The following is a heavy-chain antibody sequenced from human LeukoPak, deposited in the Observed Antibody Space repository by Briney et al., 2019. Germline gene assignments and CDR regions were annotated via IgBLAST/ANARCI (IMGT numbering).Heavy chain of an antibody. J-gene: IGHJ4*02. Sequence: PGRSLRLSCAASGFTFSSYGMHWVRQAPGKGLEWVAVISYDGSNKYYADSVKGRFTISRDNSKNTLYLQMNSLRAEDTAVYYCAKDHSSSWYPPTYFDYWGQGTLVTVSS. CDR3: AKDHSSSWYPPTYFDY. CDR1: GFTFSSYG. CDR2: ISYDGSNK. V-gene: IGHV3-30*18. D-gene: IGHD6-13*01.